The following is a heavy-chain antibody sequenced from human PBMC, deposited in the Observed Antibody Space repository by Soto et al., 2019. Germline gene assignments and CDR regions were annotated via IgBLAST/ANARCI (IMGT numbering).Heavy chain of an antibody. CDR2: ISGSGFST. CDR3: ATFTFGRPFDT. D-gene: IGHD3-16*01. CDR1: GFTFNTYA. Sequence: GWSLRLSCAASGFTFNTYAMSWVRQAPGQGLEWVSAISGSGFSTYYADSVKGRFSISSDSSKNTLFLQMNSLRADDTAVYFCATFTFGRPFDTWGQGTMVTVSS. V-gene: IGHV3-23*01. J-gene: IGHJ3*02.